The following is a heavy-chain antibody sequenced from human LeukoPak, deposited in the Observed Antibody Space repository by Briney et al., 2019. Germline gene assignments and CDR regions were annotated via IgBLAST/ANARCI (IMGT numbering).Heavy chain of an antibody. V-gene: IGHV4-59*01. CDR2: IYYSGST. CDR1: GGSINSYY. CDR3: ARLTGYSSESWFDP. J-gene: IGHJ5*02. D-gene: IGHD3-9*01. Sequence: SETLSLTGSVPGGSINSYYWSWIRQPPGKGLEWIGYIYYSGSTNYNPSLKSRVTISVHTSKNQFSLKLSSVTAADTAVYYCARLTGYSSESWFDPWGQGTLVTVSS.